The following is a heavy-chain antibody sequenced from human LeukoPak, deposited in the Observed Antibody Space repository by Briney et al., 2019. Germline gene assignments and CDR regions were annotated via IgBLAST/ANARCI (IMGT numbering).Heavy chain of an antibody. CDR1: GFTFSSYA. Sequence: GSLRLSCAASGFTFSSYAMHWVRQAPGKGLEWVAVISYDGSNKYYADSVKGRFTISRDNSKNTLYLQMNSLRAEDTAVYYCARARIAAALGNWFDPWGQGTLVTVSS. D-gene: IGHD6-13*01. V-gene: IGHV3-30-3*01. J-gene: IGHJ5*02. CDR2: ISYDGSNK. CDR3: ARARIAAALGNWFDP.